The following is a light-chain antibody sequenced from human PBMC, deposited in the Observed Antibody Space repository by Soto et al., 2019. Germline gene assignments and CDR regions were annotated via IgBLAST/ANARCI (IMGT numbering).Light chain of an antibody. CDR1: QSVSSSY. CDR2: GAS. J-gene: IGKJ1*01. Sequence: EIVLTQSPGTLSLSPGERATLSCRASQSVSSSYLAWYQQKPGQAPRLLIYGASSRATGIPDRFSGSGSGTDFTLTISRLEPEDFAVYYCQQYGSSRWTFGQGTNVYIK. V-gene: IGKV3-20*01. CDR3: QQYGSSRWT.